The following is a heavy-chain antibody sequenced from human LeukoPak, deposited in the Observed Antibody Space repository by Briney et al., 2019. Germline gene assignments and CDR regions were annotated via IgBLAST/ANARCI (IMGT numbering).Heavy chain of an antibody. Sequence: ASVKVSCKASGYTFTGYYMRWVRQAPGQGLEWMGWINPNSGGTNYAQKFQGRVTMTRDTSISTAYMELSRLRSDDTAVYYCARGSSSQRGQYYFDYWGQGTLVTVSS. V-gene: IGHV1-2*02. D-gene: IGHD6-13*01. CDR2: INPNSGGT. J-gene: IGHJ4*02. CDR1: GYTFTGYY. CDR3: ARGSSSQRGQYYFDY.